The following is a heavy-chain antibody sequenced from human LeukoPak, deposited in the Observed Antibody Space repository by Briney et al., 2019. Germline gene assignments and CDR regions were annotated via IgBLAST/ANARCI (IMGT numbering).Heavy chain of an antibody. CDR2: FDPEDGET. CDR1: GYTLTELS. CDR3: ATVGRVVVVPAANRWAFDI. J-gene: IGHJ3*02. V-gene: IGHV1-24*01. Sequence: ASVKVSCKVSGYTLTELSMHWVRQAPGKGLEWMGGFDPEDGETIYAQKFQGRVTMTEDTSTDTAYMELSSLRSEDTAVYYCATVGRVVVVPAANRWAFDIWGQGTMVIVSS. D-gene: IGHD2-2*01.